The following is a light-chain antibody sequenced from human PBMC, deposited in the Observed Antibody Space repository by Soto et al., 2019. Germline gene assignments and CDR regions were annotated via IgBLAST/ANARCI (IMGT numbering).Light chain of an antibody. CDR2: AAS. Sequence: DIQMTQSPSSLSASVGDRVTITCRASQSISSYLTWYQQKPGKAPKLLSYAASSLQSGVPSRFSCSGSGTDFTLTISSLPPEDFATYYCQQSYSTPHTYGPGTKVDIK. CDR1: QSISSY. V-gene: IGKV1-39*01. CDR3: QQSYSTPHT. J-gene: IGKJ3*01.